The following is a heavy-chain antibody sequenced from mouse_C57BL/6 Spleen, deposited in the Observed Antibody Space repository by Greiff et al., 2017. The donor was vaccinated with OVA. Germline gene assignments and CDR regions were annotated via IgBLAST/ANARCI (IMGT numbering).Heavy chain of an antibody. V-gene: IGHV5-9*01. CDR2: ISGGGGNT. CDR1: GFTFSSYT. J-gene: IGHJ3*01. CDR3: ARRALWGFAY. Sequence: EVMLVESGGGLVKPGGSLKLSCAASGFTFSSYTMSWVRQTPEKRLEWVATISGGGGNTYYPDSVKGRFTISRDNAKNTLYLQMSSLRSEDTAVYYCARRALWGFAYWGQGTLVTVSA.